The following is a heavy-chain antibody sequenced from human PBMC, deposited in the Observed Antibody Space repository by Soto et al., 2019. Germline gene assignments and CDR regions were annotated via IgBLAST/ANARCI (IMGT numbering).Heavy chain of an antibody. CDR3: ASLGVGYLDH. V-gene: IGHV4-34*01. D-gene: IGHD3-16*01. Sequence: SETLSLTCVVYGGSMSGDYWSWIRQTPGKGLEWIGEINHSGSAKYNPSLKSRVTISVDASKNQFSLKLSSVTAADTAVYYCASLGVGYLDHWGLGILVTVSS. CDR2: INHSGSA. J-gene: IGHJ4*02. CDR1: GGSMSGDY.